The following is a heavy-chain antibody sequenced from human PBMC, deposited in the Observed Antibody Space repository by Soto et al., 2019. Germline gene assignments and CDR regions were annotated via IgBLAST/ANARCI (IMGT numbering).Heavy chain of an antibody. D-gene: IGHD5-18*01. J-gene: IGHJ6*02. Sequence: GGSLRLSCAASGFTFSSYAMHWVRQAPGKGLEWVAVISYDGSNKYYADSVKGRFTISRDNSKNTLYLQMNSLRAEDTAVYYCALGSEDTALSVYYYGMDVWGQGTTVTVSS. CDR2: ISYDGSNK. V-gene: IGHV3-30-3*01. CDR3: ALGSEDTALSVYYYGMDV. CDR1: GFTFSSYA.